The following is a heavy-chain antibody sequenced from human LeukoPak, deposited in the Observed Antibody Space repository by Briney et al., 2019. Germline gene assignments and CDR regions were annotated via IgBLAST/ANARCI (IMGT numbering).Heavy chain of an antibody. D-gene: IGHD6-13*01. CDR2: IRSKAYGGTT. Sequence: GGSLRLFCTASGFTFGDYAMSWFRQAPGKGLEWVGFIRSKAYGGTTEYAASVKGRFTISRDDSKSIAYLQMNSLKTEDTAVYYCTGSSSSRGIFDPWGQGTLVTVSS. J-gene: IGHJ5*02. CDR1: GFTFGDYA. CDR3: TGSSSSRGIFDP. V-gene: IGHV3-49*03.